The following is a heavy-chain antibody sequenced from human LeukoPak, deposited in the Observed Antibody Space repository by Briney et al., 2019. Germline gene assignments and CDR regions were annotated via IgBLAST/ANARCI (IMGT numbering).Heavy chain of an antibody. CDR1: GFTFSSYW. J-gene: IGHJ3*02. CDR2: IKQDGSEK. Sequence: GGSLRLSCAASGFTFSSYWMSWVRQAPGKGLEWVANIKQDGSEKYYVDSVKGRFTISRDNAKNSLYLQMNSLRAEDTALYYCAKDIVPDYYGSGSYSPGAFDIWGQGTMVTVSS. D-gene: IGHD3-10*01. CDR3: AKDIVPDYYGSGSYSPGAFDI. V-gene: IGHV3-7*03.